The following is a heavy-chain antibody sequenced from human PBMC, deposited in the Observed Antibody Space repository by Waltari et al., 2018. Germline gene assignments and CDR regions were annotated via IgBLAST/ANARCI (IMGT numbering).Heavy chain of an antibody. D-gene: IGHD2-2*01. J-gene: IGHJ3*02. V-gene: IGHV1-3*03. CDR1: GYTFTSYA. Sequence: QVQLVQSGAEVKKPGASVKVSCKASGYTFTSYAMHWVRQAPGQRLEWMGWINAGNGNTKYSQEFQGRVTITRDTSASTAYMELSSLRSEDMAVYYCARVPYCSSTSCPRGAFDIWGQGTMVTVSS. CDR2: INAGNGNT. CDR3: ARVPYCSSTSCPRGAFDI.